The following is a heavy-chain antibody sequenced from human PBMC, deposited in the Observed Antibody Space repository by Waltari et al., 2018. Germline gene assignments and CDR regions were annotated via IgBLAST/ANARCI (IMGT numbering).Heavy chain of an antibody. CDR3: ASGTSD. V-gene: IGHV3-21*01. D-gene: IGHD1-7*01. Sequence: EVQLVESGGGLVKPGGPWGRPGAAVDFTFSSYSMNWVRQAPGKGLEWVSSISSSSIYIYYADSVKGRFTISRDNAKNSLYLQMNSLRAEDTAVYYCASGTSDWGQGTLVTVSS. CDR2: ISSSSIYI. J-gene: IGHJ4*02. CDR1: DFTFSSYS.